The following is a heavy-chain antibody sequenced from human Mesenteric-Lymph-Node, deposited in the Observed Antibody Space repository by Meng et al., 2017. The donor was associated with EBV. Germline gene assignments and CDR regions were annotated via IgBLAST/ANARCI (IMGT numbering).Heavy chain of an antibody. D-gene: IGHD2-2*01. V-gene: IGHV1-46*01. CDR1: GYTFTSYG. CDR2: INPSGGGT. Sequence: QVQLGQFGAEVKKPGASVKVAWKASGYTFTSYGINWVRQAPGPGLEWMGIINPSGGGTSYAQKFQGRVTMTRDTSTSTVYMELSSLRSEDTAVYYCARDGPVVPAAVDFWGQGTLVTVSS. J-gene: IGHJ4*02. CDR3: ARDGPVVPAAVDF.